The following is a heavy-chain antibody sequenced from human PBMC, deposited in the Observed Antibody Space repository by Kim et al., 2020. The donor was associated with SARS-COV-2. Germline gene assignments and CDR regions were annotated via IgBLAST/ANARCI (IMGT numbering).Heavy chain of an antibody. CDR3: ARGGLVRGVTEDY. J-gene: IGHJ4*02. Sequence: SETLSLTCAVYGGSFSGYYWSWIRQPPGKGLEWIGEINHSGSTNYNPSLKSRVTISVDTSKNQFSLKLSSVTAADTAVYYCARGGLVRGVTEDYWGQGTLVTVSS. D-gene: IGHD3-10*01. CDR2: INHSGST. V-gene: IGHV4-34*01. CDR1: GGSFSGYY.